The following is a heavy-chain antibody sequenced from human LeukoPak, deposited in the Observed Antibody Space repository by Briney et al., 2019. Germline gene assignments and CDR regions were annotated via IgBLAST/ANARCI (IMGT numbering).Heavy chain of an antibody. Sequence: GRALRLSSGASGYSFNTYTMRWVRQAPGKGLEHVSGIASNGGTKCYADSVKGRFTISSDNFKNTVYLQMDSVRTEDMAVYYCAREYCTTNNCYNWGLGYWGQGTLVTVSS. CDR2: IASNGGTK. J-gene: IGHJ4*02. D-gene: IGHD2-2*02. V-gene: IGHV3-64*02. CDR1: GYSFNTYT. CDR3: AREYCTTNNCYNWGLGY.